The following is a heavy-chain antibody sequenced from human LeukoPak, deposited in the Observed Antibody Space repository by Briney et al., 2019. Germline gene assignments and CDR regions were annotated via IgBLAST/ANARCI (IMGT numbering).Heavy chain of an antibody. CDR2: IYYSGST. Sequence: PSETLSLTCTVSGGSISSSSYYWGWIRQPPGKGLEWIGSIYYSGSTYYNPSLKSRVTISVDTSKNQFSLKLSSVTAADTAVYYCARRAGIAAAGPYYFGYWGQGTLVTVSS. CDR1: GGSISSSSYY. J-gene: IGHJ4*02. V-gene: IGHV4-39*01. D-gene: IGHD6-13*01. CDR3: ARRAGIAAAGPYYFGY.